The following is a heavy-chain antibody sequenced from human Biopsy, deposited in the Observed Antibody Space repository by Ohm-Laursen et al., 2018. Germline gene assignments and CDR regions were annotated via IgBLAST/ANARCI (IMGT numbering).Heavy chain of an antibody. Sequence: GASVKVSCKSSGDTFTTSAISWVRQVPGQGLDWMGRIIPILGTVDYGQNFQGRVTIRADTSTTFLELTSLRYDDTAVYYCARDQMAIMLGGRTRTDFFDSWGQGTLVTVSS. CDR2: IIPILGTV. CDR1: GDTFTTSA. J-gene: IGHJ4*02. D-gene: IGHD3-10*02. V-gene: IGHV1-69*04. CDR3: ARDQMAIMLGGRTRTDFFDS.